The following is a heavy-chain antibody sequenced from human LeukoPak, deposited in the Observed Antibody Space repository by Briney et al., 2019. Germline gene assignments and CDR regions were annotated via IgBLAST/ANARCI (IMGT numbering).Heavy chain of an antibody. CDR2: MNPNSGNT. CDR1: GYTFTSYD. CDR3: ARGSRYGSGSYCGY. D-gene: IGHD3-10*01. J-gene: IGHJ4*02. Sequence: ASVKVSCEASGYTFTSYDINWVRQATGQGLEWMGWMNPNSGNTGYAQKFQGRVTMTRNTSISTAYMELSSLRSEDTAVYYCARGSRYGSGSYCGYWGQGTLVTVSS. V-gene: IGHV1-8*01.